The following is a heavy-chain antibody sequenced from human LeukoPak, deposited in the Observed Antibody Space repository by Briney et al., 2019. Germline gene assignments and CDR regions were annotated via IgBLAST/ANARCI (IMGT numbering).Heavy chain of an antibody. Sequence: NPGGSLRLSCAASGFTFSKYAMTRVRQAPGKGLEWVSAIRSSNLKIYYADSVKGRFTISRDNAKNSLYLQMNSLRAEDMALYYCARSAGAATPLHFDYWGQGTLVTVSS. CDR3: ARSAGAATPLHFDY. J-gene: IGHJ4*02. V-gene: IGHV3-21*04. CDR1: GFTFSKYA. CDR2: IRSSNLKI. D-gene: IGHD6-19*01.